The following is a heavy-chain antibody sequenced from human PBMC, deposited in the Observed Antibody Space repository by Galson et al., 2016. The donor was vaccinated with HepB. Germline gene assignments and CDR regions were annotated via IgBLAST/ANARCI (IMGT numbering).Heavy chain of an antibody. D-gene: IGHD6-19*01. CDR2: ISWNSDRR. CDR3: AKDGPVAGAVDY. Sequence: SLRLSCAASGFTFGDNDMHWVRQVPGKGLEWVSGISWNSDRRDYVDSVKGRFTISRDNAKNSLYLQMNSLRVEDTAFYYCAKDGPVAGAVDYWGQGTLVTVSS. CDR1: GFTFGDND. V-gene: IGHV3-9*01. J-gene: IGHJ4*02.